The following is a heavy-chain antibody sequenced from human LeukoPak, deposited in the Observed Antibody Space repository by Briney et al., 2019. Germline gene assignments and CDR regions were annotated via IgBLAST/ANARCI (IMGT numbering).Heavy chain of an antibody. CDR2: VYYSGST. D-gene: IGHD5-12*01. J-gene: IGHJ5*02. CDR3: ARGSPYSDYHRGLDP. Sequence: PSQTLSLTCTVSGVSISSGDYYWSWVRQPPGKGLEWIGYVYYSGSTYYNPSLESRTTLSADTSNNQFSLRLSSVTAADTGVYYCARGSPYSDYHRGLDPWGQGALVTVSS. CDR1: GVSISSGDYY. V-gene: IGHV4-30-4*01.